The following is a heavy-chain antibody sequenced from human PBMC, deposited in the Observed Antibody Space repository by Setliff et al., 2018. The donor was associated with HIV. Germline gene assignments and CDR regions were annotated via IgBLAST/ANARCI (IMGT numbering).Heavy chain of an antibody. V-gene: IGHV1-18*01. J-gene: IGHJ5*02. CDR1: GYTFSSYG. D-gene: IGHD3-16*01. CDR2: ISAYNDNT. CDR3: ARDLGINPQGWFDP. Sequence: ASVKVSCKASGYTFSSYGVSWVRQAPGQGLEWMGWISAYNDNTNYAQKLQGRVTMTTDTSTSTACMELRSLRSDDTAVYYCARDLGINPQGWFDPWGQGTLVTISS.